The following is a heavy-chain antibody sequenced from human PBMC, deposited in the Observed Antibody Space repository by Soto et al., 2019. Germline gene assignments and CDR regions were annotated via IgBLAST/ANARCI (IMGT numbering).Heavy chain of an antibody. CDR2: IYYSGST. Sequence: SETLSLTCTVSGASISSGDYYWSWVRQPPGKGLEWIGYIYYSGSTYYNPSLKSRVTISVDTSKNQFSLKLSAVTAAATDVYYCARSKLDLRKLYFDYWGQGTLVTVSS. D-gene: IGHD1-7*01. CDR3: ARSKLDLRKLYFDY. CDR1: GASISSGDYY. V-gene: IGHV4-30-4*01. J-gene: IGHJ4*02.